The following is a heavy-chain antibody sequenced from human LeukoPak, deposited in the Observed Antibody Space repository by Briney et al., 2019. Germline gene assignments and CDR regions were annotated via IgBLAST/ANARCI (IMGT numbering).Heavy chain of an antibody. D-gene: IGHD1-1*01. Sequence: PSETLSLTCTVSGGSISSYYWSWIRQPPGKGLEWIGYIYYSGSTNYNPSLKSRVTISVDTPKNQFSLSVTSVTAADTAMYFCARRISSWNVYIDKWGQGIQVTVSS. J-gene: IGHJ4*02. V-gene: IGHV4-59*08. CDR1: GGSISSYY. CDR2: IYYSGST. CDR3: ARRISSWNVYIDK.